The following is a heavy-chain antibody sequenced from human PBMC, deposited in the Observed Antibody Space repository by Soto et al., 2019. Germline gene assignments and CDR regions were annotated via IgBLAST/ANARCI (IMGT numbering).Heavy chain of an antibody. Sequence: GGSLRLSCAASGFTFSINAMSWVRQAPGKGLEWVSAISGSGGSTYSVDSVKGRFTISRDNAKNTLYLQMNSLRDEDTAVYYCAIVFVCADGVCYMGYYYYGLDVWGQGTTVTVSS. J-gene: IGHJ6*02. V-gene: IGHV3-23*01. CDR1: GFTFSINA. D-gene: IGHD2-8*01. CDR2: ISGSGGST. CDR3: AIVFVCADGVCYMGYYYYGLDV.